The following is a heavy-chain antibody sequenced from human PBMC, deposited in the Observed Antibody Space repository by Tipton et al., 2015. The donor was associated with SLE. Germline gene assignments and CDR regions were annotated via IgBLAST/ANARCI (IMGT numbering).Heavy chain of an antibody. V-gene: IGHV4-61*02. CDR2: IYTSGST. Sequence: TLSLTCTVSGGSISSGGYYWSWIRQPAGKGLEWIGRIYTSGSTNYNPSLKSRVTISVDTSKNHFSLKLSSVTAADTAVYYCARGLTVTTFDYWGQGTLVTVSS. D-gene: IGHD4-17*01. J-gene: IGHJ4*02. CDR1: GGSISSGGYY. CDR3: ARGLTVTTFDY.